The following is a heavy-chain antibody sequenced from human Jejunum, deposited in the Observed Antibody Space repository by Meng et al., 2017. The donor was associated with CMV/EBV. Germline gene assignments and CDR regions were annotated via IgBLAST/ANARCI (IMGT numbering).Heavy chain of an antibody. D-gene: IGHD4-23*01. CDR3: ARDSPRVGGNSLGHSDY. CDR1: FSRSA. Sequence: FSRSAMHWVRQAPGKGLEWVAVISYDGSNKYYVDSVKGRFTISRDNSKNTLYLQMDSLRAEDTAVYYCARDSPRVGGNSLGHSDYWGQGTLVTVSS. CDR2: ISYDGSNK. J-gene: IGHJ4*02. V-gene: IGHV3-30*04.